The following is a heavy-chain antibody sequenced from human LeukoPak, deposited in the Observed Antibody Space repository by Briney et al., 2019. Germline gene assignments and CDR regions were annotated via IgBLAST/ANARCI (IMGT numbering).Heavy chain of an antibody. D-gene: IGHD2-15*01. J-gene: IGHJ3*02. V-gene: IGHV4-4*07. Sequence: PSETLSLTCTVSGGSINNYYWSWIRQPAGKGLEWIGRIYTRGSTNYNPSLKSRVTMSVDTSKNQFSLKLSSVTAADTAVYYCARGRYCSADICSGGDAFDIWGQGAMVSVSS. CDR3: ARGRYCSADICSGGDAFDI. CDR2: IYTRGST. CDR1: GGSINNYY.